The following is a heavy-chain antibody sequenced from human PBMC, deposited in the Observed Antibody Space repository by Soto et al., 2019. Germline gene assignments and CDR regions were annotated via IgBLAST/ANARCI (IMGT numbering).Heavy chain of an antibody. V-gene: IGHV4-4*07. J-gene: IGHJ6*02. CDR1: GGSVRSYY. Sequence: QVQLQESGPGLVKPSETLSLTCTVSGGSVRSYYWNWIRQPAGEGLEWIGRTYARGSTKYNPSLESRVTTFVDVSQNQSSLRPTSATAADTGVYYWAGIGEEIDYGMDVWGQGTTVTVSS. D-gene: IGHD3-3*01. CDR2: TYARGST. CDR3: AGIGEEIDYGMDV.